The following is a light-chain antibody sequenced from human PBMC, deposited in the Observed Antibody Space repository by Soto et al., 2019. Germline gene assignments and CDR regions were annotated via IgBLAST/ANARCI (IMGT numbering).Light chain of an antibody. J-gene: IGLJ2*01. CDR1: SSNIGSNT. V-gene: IGLV1-44*01. CDR3: AAWDDSLNGVV. CDR2: YNN. Sequence: QSVLTQPPSTSGTPGQRVTISCSGASSNIGSNTVNWYQHLPGTAPKLLIYYNNQRPSGVPDRFSGSRSGTSASLAITGLQSGDDAYYYCAAWDDSLNGVVFGGVTKLTVL.